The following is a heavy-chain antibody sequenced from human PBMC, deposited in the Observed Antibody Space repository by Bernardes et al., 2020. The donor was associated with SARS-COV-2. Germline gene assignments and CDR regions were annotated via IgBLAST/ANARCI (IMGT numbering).Heavy chain of an antibody. CDR2: ISGPGKT. Sequence: GGSLRLSCGASGFIFSTYAMSWVRQAPGKGLEWVSDISGPGKTYYADSVKGRFTISRDNSKNTLYLEMNSLRAEDTAVYYCAKELAYGSTWRDYNYYFGMDVWGQGATVTVSS. D-gene: IGHD6-13*01. J-gene: IGHJ6*02. V-gene: IGHV3-23*01. CDR3: AKELAYGSTWRDYNYYFGMDV. CDR1: GFIFSTYA.